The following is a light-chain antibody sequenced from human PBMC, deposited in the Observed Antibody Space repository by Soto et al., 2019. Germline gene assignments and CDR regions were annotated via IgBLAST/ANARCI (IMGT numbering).Light chain of an antibody. Sequence: DIQMTQSPSTLSASVGDRVTITCRASQTISSWLAWYQQKPGKAPNLLIYDASTLERVVPSRFSGTGSGTEFTLTIDRLQPDDFATYYCQQYHTSSITFGQGTRLEIK. CDR3: QQYHTSSIT. V-gene: IGKV1-5*01. CDR1: QTISSW. J-gene: IGKJ5*01. CDR2: DAS.